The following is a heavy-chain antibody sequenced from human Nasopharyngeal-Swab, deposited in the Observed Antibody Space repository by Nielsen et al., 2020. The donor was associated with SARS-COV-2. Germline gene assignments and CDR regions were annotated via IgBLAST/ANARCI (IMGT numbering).Heavy chain of an antibody. D-gene: IGHD7-27*01. Sequence: GGSLRLSCAASGFTFDDYAMHWVRQAPGQGLEWVPGISWNSGSIGYADSVKGRFTISRDNAKNSLYLQMNSLRAEDTALYYCAKLAFVGTTYDAFDIWGQGTMVTVSS. V-gene: IGHV3-9*01. CDR3: AKLAFVGTTYDAFDI. CDR1: GFTFDDYA. J-gene: IGHJ3*02. CDR2: ISWNSGSI.